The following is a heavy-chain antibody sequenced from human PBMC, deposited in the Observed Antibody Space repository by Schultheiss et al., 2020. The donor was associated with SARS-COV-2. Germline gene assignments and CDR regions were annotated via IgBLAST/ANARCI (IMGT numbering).Heavy chain of an antibody. D-gene: IGHD6-19*01. Sequence: GGSLRLSCAASGFTFSSYWMHWVRQAPGKGLEWVSAISGSGGSTYYADSVKGRFTISRDNSKNTLYLQMNSLRAEDTAVYYCAKDQEQWLVLLSMFDYWGQGTLVTVSS. J-gene: IGHJ4*02. V-gene: IGHV3-23*01. CDR3: AKDQEQWLVLLSMFDY. CDR2: ISGSGGST. CDR1: GFTFSSYW.